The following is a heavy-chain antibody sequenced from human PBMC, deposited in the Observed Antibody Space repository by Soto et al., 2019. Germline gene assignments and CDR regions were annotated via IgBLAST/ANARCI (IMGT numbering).Heavy chain of an antibody. V-gene: IGHV1-69-2*01. Sequence: EVHLQQSGPEVKKPGATVKISCKVSGYPFTGYHMQWVRQAPGKGLEWMALLVVEDGRGKSADKFRGRVTIAADTATDTVFLELRGLAYDDPAIYLCATTGSGSGDYPAWGQGNHVTVSS. J-gene: IGHJ5*02. CDR3: ATTGSGSGDYPA. D-gene: IGHD3-3*01. CDR2: LVVEDGRG. CDR1: GYPFTGYH.